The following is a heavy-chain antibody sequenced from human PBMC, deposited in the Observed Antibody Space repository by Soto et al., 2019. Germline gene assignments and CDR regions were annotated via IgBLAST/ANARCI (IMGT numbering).Heavy chain of an antibody. CDR1: GFTFSSYG. Sequence: QVQLVESGGGMVQPGRSLRLSCAASGFTFSSYGMHWVRQAPGKGLEWVAVISYDGSNKYYADSVKGRFTISRDNSKNTLYLQMNSLRAEDTAVYYCATRYGSGSYYPLYYYYGMDVWGQGTTVTVSS. J-gene: IGHJ6*02. CDR2: ISYDGSNK. D-gene: IGHD3-10*01. V-gene: IGHV3-30*03. CDR3: ATRYGSGSYYPLYYYYGMDV.